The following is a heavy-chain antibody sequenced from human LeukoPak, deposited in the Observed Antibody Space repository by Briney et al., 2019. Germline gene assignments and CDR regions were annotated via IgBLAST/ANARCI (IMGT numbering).Heavy chain of an antibody. V-gene: IGHV4-61*02. D-gene: IGHD6-19*01. Sequence: SETLSPTCTVSGGSISSGSYYWSWIRQPAGKGLEWIGRIYTSGSTNYNPSLKSRVTISVDTSKNQFSLKLSSVTAADTAVYYCASTKPGYSSGWPRNYYYYYMDVWRKGTTVTVSS. CDR3: ASTKPGYSSGWPRNYYYYYMDV. CDR2: IYTSGST. J-gene: IGHJ6*03. CDR1: GGSISSGSYY.